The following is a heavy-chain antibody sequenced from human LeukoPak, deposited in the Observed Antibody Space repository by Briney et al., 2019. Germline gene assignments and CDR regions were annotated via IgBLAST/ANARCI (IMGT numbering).Heavy chain of an antibody. CDR2: ISRSGDIT. V-gene: IGHV3-23*01. Sequence: GGSLRLSCVASGAAFSKYGMKWVRQAAGAGLEYISGISRSGDITHYADSVKGRFTISRDNVKNTLYLQMNSLRAEDTALYYCATEGFYSWGPGTQVIVSS. CDR3: ATEGFYS. J-gene: IGHJ4*02. CDR1: GAAFSKYG.